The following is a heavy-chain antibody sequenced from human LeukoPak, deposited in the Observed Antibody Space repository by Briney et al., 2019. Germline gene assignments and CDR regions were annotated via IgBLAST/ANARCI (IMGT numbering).Heavy chain of an antibody. CDR3: ARDRDMITFRGYMDV. CDR1: GFTFDDYG. D-gene: IGHD3-16*01. J-gene: IGHJ6*03. V-gene: IGHV3-20*04. Sequence: GGSLRLSCAASGFTFDDYGMTWVRQAPGRGLEGVSGINWNGSSTAYADSGKGRFTISRDNAKNSLYMQMNSLSAEDTALYYCARDRDMITFRGYMDVWGKGTTVTVSS. CDR2: INWNGSST.